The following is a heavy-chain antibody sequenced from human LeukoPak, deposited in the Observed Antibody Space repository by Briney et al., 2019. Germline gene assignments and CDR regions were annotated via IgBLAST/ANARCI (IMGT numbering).Heavy chain of an antibody. CDR3: ARERSTVATIGFDY. CDR1: GYTFTGYY. CDR2: INPNSGGT. V-gene: IGHV1-2*02. Sequence: ASVKVSCKASGYTFTGYYMHWVRQAPGQGLEWMGWINPNSGGTNYAQKFQGRVTMTRDTSISTAYMELSRLRSDDTAVYYCARERSTVATIGFDYWGQGTLVTVSS. D-gene: IGHD5-12*01. J-gene: IGHJ4*02.